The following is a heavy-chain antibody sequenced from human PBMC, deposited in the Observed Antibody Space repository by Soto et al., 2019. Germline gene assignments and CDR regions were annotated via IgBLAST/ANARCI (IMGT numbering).Heavy chain of an antibody. D-gene: IGHD5-18*01. CDR3: ARLGVRGGYSYVSLDY. CDR1: GGSISSSSYY. CDR2: IYYSGST. Sequence: SETLSLTCTVSGGSISSSSYYWGWIRQPPGKGLEWIGSIYYSGSTYYNPSLKSRVTISVDTSKNQFSLKLSSVTAADTAVYYCARLGVRGGYSYVSLDYWGQGTLVTVS. V-gene: IGHV4-39*01. J-gene: IGHJ4*02.